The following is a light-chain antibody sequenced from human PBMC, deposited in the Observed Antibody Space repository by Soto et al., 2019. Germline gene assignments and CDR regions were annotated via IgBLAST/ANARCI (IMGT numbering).Light chain of an antibody. J-gene: IGLJ3*02. V-gene: IGLV2-8*01. CDR1: SSDVGGYNY. CDR3: TSYAHGDNWV. Sequence: QSVLTQPPSASGSPGQSVAISCTGTSSDVGGYNYVSWYQHHPGKAPKLMIFEVSKRPSGVPDRFSGSKSGNTASLTVSGLQAEDEADYYCTSYAHGDNWVFGGGTQLTVL. CDR2: EVS.